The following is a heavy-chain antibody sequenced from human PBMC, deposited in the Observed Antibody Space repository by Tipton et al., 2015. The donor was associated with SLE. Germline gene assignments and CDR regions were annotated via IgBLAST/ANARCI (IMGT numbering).Heavy chain of an antibody. Sequence: TLSLTCTVSGDSISGHYWSWIRQSPGKGLEWIGYIYYSGSTNYNPSLKSRVTISVDTSKNQFSLNLTSVTAADTAVYYCARGAVYGDYVGYFDFWGQGVLVTVSS. V-gene: IGHV4-59*11. D-gene: IGHD4-17*01. CDR3: ARGAVYGDYVGYFDF. CDR1: GDSISGHY. J-gene: IGHJ4*02. CDR2: IYYSGST.